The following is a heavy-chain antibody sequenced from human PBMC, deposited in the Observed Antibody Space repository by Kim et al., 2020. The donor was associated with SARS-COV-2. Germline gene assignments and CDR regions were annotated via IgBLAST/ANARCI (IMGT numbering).Heavy chain of an antibody. J-gene: IGHJ4*02. CDR1: GGSISSSSYY. V-gene: IGHV4-39*01. CDR2: IYYSGST. Sequence: SETLSLTCTVSGGSISSSSYYWGWIRQPPGKGLEWIGSIYYSGSTYYNPSLKSRVTISVDTSKNQFSLKLSSVTAADTAVYYCAGHVVVVAATGYFDYWGQGTLVTVSS. D-gene: IGHD2-15*01. CDR3: AGHVVVVAATGYFDY.